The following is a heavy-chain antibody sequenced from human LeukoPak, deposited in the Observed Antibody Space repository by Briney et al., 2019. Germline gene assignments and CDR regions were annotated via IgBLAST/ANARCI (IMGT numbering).Heavy chain of an antibody. Sequence: GGSLRLSCAASGFTFSSYWMSWVRQAPGKGLEWVANIKQDESEKYYVDSVKGRFTISRDNAKNSLYLQMNSLRAEDTAVYYCARDWDSSSPWGRYYYGMDVWGQGTTVTVSS. D-gene: IGHD6-13*01. J-gene: IGHJ6*02. CDR1: GFTFSSYW. V-gene: IGHV3-7*01. CDR2: IKQDESEK. CDR3: ARDWDSSSPWGRYYYGMDV.